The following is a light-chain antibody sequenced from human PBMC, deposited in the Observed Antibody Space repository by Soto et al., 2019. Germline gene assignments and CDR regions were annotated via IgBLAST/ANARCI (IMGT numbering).Light chain of an antibody. J-gene: IGKJ1*01. V-gene: IGKV3-20*01. CDR2: GAS. Sequence: EIVLTQAPGTLSLSPGERATLSCRASQSVRSNFLAGYQQKPGQAPRLLIYGASNRATGIPDRFSGSGSGTDFTLTTTRLEPEDFAMYYCQRYDSLRTVGQGTNVDIK. CDR3: QRYDSLRT. CDR1: QSVRSNF.